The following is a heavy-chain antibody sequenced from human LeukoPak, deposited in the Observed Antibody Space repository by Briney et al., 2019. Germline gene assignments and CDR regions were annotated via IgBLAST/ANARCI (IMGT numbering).Heavy chain of an antibody. CDR1: GGSISSYY. Sequence: SETLSLTCTVSGGSISSYYWSWIRQPPGKALEWIGYIYTSGSTNYNPSLKSRVTISVDTSKNQFSLKLSSVTAADTAVYYCARHGRFLEWLFYVWGQGTLVTVSS. CDR3: ARHGRFLEWLFYV. J-gene: IGHJ4*02. D-gene: IGHD3-3*01. V-gene: IGHV4-4*09. CDR2: IYTSGST.